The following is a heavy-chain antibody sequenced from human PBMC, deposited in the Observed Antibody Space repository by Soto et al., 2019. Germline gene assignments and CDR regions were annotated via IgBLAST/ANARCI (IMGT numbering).Heavy chain of an antibody. CDR1: GGSISSGGYY. D-gene: IGHD6-13*01. CDR3: ARDPGMGRGIAACPPGGAFDI. CDR2: IYYSGST. V-gene: IGHV4-31*03. Sequence: QVQLQESGPGLVKPSQTLSLTCTVSGGSISSGGYYWSWIRQHPGKGLEWIGYIYYSGSTYYNPSLKSRVTISVDTSKNQFSLKLSSVTAADTAVYYCARDPGMGRGIAACPPGGAFDIWGQGTMVTVSS. J-gene: IGHJ3*02.